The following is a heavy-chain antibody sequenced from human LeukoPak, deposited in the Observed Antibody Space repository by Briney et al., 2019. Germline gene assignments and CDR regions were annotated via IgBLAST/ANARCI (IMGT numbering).Heavy chain of an antibody. J-gene: IGHJ4*02. Sequence: GRSLRLSCAASGFTFSSYGMHWVRQAPGKGLEWVAVISYDGSNKYYADSVKGRFTISRDNSKNTLYLQMNSLRAEDTAVYYCASSMQQLVIPFSYYFDYWGQGTLVTVS. CDR2: ISYDGSNK. CDR1: GFTFSSYG. D-gene: IGHD6-13*01. V-gene: IGHV3-30*03. CDR3: ASSMQQLVIPFSYYFDY.